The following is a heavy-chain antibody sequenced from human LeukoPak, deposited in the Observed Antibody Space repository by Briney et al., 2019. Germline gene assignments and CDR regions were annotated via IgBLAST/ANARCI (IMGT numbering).Heavy chain of an antibody. CDR3: ARSIPHSRGVFNPPFDY. Sequence: SETLSLTCTVSGGSISSSSYYWGWIRQPPGKGLEWIGSIYYSGSTYYNPSLKSRVTISVDTSKNQFSLKLSSVTAADTAVYYCARSIPHSRGVFNPPFDYWGQGTLVTVSS. CDR1: GGSISSSSYY. D-gene: IGHD3-10*01. V-gene: IGHV4-39*07. J-gene: IGHJ4*02. CDR2: IYYSGST.